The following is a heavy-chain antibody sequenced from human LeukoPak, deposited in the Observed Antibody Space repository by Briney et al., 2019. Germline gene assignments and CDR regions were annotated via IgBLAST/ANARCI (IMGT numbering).Heavy chain of an antibody. CDR3: ARHGPLAVAGKGYFDY. J-gene: IGHJ4*02. Sequence: PSETLSLTCTVSGGSISSYYWSWIRQPPGKGLEWIGYIYYSGSTNYNPSLKSRVTISVDTSKNQFSLKLSSVTAADTAVYYCARHGPLAVAGKGYFDYWGQGTLVTVSS. D-gene: IGHD6-19*01. V-gene: IGHV4-59*08. CDR2: IYYSGST. CDR1: GGSISSYY.